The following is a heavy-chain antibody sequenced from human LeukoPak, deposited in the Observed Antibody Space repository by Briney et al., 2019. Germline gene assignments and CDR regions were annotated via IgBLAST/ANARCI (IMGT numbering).Heavy chain of an antibody. CDR2: IYYSGST. V-gene: IGHV4-39*01. CDR1: GGSISSSSYY. Sequence: SETLSLTCTVSGGSISSSSYYWGWIRQPPGKGLEWIGSIYYSGSTYYNPSLKSRVTISVDTSKNQFSLKPSSVTAADTAVYYCASLPRDYYDSSGYLAYWGQGTLVTVSS. CDR3: ASLPRDYYDSSGYLAY. J-gene: IGHJ4*02. D-gene: IGHD3-22*01.